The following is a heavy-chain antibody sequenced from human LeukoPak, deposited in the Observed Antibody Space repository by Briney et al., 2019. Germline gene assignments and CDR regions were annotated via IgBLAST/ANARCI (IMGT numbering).Heavy chain of an antibody. CDR3: ARDYGDYVPTYYYYGMDV. J-gene: IGHJ6*02. Sequence: ASVTVSCTASGYTFTSYGISWVRQAPEQGLEWMGWISAYNGNTNYAQKLQGRVTMTTDTSTSTAYMELRSLRSDDTAVYYCARDYGDYVPTYYYYGMDVWGQGTTVTVSS. CDR1: GYTFTSYG. D-gene: IGHD4-17*01. V-gene: IGHV1-18*01. CDR2: ISAYNGNT.